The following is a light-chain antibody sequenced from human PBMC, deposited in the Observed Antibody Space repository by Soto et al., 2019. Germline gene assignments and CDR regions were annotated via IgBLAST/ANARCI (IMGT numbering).Light chain of an antibody. CDR1: QSISSY. CDR2: AAS. Sequence: DIQMTQSPSSLSASVGDRVTITCRASQSISSYLNWYQQKPGKAPKLMIYAASSLQSGVPSRFSSSGSGTDFTLTISSLQPEDFATYYWQQSYSTPNTFGQGTKLEIK. CDR3: QQSYSTPNT. J-gene: IGKJ2*01. V-gene: IGKV1-39*01.